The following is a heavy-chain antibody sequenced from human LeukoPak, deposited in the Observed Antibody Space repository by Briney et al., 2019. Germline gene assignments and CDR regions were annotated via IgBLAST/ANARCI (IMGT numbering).Heavy chain of an antibody. J-gene: IGHJ4*02. CDR2: IKEDGSQK. D-gene: IGHD2-2*01. CDR1: GFTFSDYW. CDR3: ARYFCTTNSCYMFDY. Sequence: GGSLRLSCAASGFTFSDYWISWVRQAPGKGLEWVAKIKEDGSQKHYVDSVEGRFTISRDNAKNSLYLQMNSLGAEDTAVYYCARYFCTTNSCYMFDYWGQGTLVTVSS. V-gene: IGHV3-7*01.